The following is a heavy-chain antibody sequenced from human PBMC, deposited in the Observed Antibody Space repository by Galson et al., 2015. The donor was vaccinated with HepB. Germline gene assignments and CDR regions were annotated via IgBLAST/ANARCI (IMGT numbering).Heavy chain of an antibody. CDR1: GDSIKSYY. D-gene: IGHD5-18*01. Sequence: TLSLTCTVSGDSIKSYYWSWIRQPPGKGLEWIGDMYYSGTTNQNPSLKSRVTMSVDTSNNQFSLKLTSVTAADTAVYYCARYNYGNFDYWGQG. CDR2: MYYSGTT. V-gene: IGHV4-59*01. J-gene: IGHJ4*02. CDR3: ARYNYGNFDY.